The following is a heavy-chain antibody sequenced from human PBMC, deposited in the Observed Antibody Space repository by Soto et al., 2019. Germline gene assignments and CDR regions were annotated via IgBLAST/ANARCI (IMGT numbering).Heavy chain of an antibody. CDR3: AKARRVWGGSQGGYYYGMDV. J-gene: IGHJ6*02. Sequence: GGSLRLSCAASGFTFSSYAMSWVRQAPGKGMEWVSAISGSGGSTYYADAVKGRYTSSRDNSKNTMYLQMNSLRAEDTAVYYCAKARRVWGGSQGGYYYGMDVWGQGTTVTVSS. CDR2: ISGSGGST. V-gene: IGHV3-23*01. D-gene: IGHD3-3*01. CDR1: GFTFSSYA.